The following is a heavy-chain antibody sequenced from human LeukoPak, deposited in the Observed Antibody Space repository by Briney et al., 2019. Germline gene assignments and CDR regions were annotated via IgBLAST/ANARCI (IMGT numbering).Heavy chain of an antibody. CDR2: IYYSGTT. CDR1: GGSISGYY. V-gene: IGHV4-39*07. J-gene: IGHJ5*02. D-gene: IGHD3-3*01. Sequence: PSETLSLTCTVSGGSISGYYWGWIRQPPGKGLEWIGNIYYSGTTYYNLSLKSRVTISVDTSKNQFSLKLTSVTAADTAVYYCATLSGYFFDTWGQGALVTVSS. CDR3: ATLSGYFFDT.